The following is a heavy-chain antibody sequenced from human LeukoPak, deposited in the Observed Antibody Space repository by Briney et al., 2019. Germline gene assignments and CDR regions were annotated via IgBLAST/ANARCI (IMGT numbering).Heavy chain of an antibody. Sequence: PSETLSLTCAVYGGSFSGYYWSWTRQPPGKGLEWIGEINHSGSTNYNPSLKSRVTISVDTSRNQFSLKLSSVTAADTAVYYCARAVIAASPAGMDVWGQGTTVTVSS. V-gene: IGHV4-34*01. CDR3: ARAVIAASPAGMDV. CDR2: INHSGST. CDR1: GGSFSGYY. J-gene: IGHJ6*02. D-gene: IGHD6-13*01.